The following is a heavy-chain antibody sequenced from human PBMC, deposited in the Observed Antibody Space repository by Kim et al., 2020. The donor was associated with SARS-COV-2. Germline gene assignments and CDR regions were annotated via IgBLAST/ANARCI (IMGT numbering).Heavy chain of an antibody. J-gene: IGHJ4*02. CDR2: ISASGGIT. D-gene: IGHD6-19*01. CDR3: AKMRSGWGRGWTFDF. V-gene: IGHV3-23*01. CDR1: GFTFSSYA. Sequence: GGSLRLSCAASGFTFSSYAMTWVRQAPGKGLEWVSGISASGGITYYADSVKGRFTISRDNSKNTLYMEMNSLRAEDTAVYYCAKMRSGWGRGWTFDFWGQGTLVTVSS.